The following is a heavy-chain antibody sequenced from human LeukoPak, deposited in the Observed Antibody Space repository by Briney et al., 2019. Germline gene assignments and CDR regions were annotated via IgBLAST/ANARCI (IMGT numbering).Heavy chain of an antibody. D-gene: IGHD2-15*01. V-gene: IGHV4-34*01. CDR2: INHSGST. CDR1: GGSFSGYY. Sequence: PSETLSLTCAVHGGSFSGYYWSWIRQPPGKGLEWIGEINHSGSTNYNPSLKSRVTISVDTSKNQFSLKLSSVTAADTAVYYCASTVLGYCSGGSCPYFDYWGQGTLVTVSS. CDR3: ASTVLGYCSGGSCPYFDY. J-gene: IGHJ4*02.